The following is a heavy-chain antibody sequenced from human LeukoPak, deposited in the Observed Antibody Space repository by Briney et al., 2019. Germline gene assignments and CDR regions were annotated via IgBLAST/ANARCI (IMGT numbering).Heavy chain of an antibody. J-gene: IGHJ5*02. CDR3: ARDTCDGGDCFNWFDP. CDR2: INPNSGGT. CDR1: GYTFTAYY. D-gene: IGHD2-21*02. Sequence: ASVKVSCKASGYTFTAYYMHWVRQAPGQGLEWMGWINPNSGGTNYAQKFQGRVTMTRDTSISTAYMELSSLRSDDTAMYYCARDTCDGGDCFNWFDPWGQGTLVTVSS. V-gene: IGHV1-2*02.